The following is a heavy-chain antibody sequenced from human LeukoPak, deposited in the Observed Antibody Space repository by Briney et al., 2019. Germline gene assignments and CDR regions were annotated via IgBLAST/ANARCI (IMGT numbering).Heavy chain of an antibody. D-gene: IGHD3-22*01. V-gene: IGHV3-23*01. CDR2: ISGRGGRT. CDR1: GLTLSNYG. Sequence: GGSLRLSCAVSGLTLSNYGMSGVRQAPGKGLEGGAGISGRGGRTNYADSVKGRFTISRDNPKNTLYLQMYSLRAEDTAVYFCAKRGVVIRVILVGFHKEAYYFDSWGQGTLVTVSS. CDR3: AKRGVVIRVILVGFHKEAYYFDS. J-gene: IGHJ4*02.